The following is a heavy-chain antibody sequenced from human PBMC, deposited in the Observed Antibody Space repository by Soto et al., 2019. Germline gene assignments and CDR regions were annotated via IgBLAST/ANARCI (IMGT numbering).Heavy chain of an antibody. V-gene: IGHV3-30*18. CDR1: GFTFNNYG. J-gene: IGHJ4*02. CDR3: AKDGMFDSSGYYYYVDY. D-gene: IGHD3-22*01. CDR2: ISYDGTNK. Sequence: GGSLILSCGASGFTFNNYGMHWVRPAPGKGLEWASVISYDGTNKYYVDSVKGRFIISRDNSKNTLYLQMNSLRAEDTAVYYCAKDGMFDSSGYYYYVDYWGQGTRVNVSS.